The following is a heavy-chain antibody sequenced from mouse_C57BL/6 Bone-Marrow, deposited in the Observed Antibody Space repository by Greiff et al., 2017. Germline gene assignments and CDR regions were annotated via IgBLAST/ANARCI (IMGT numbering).Heavy chain of an antibody. Sequence: EVQLQQSGAELVRPGASVKLSCTASGFNIKDDYMHWVKQRPEQGLEWIGWIDPENGDTEYASKFQGKATITADTSSNTAYLQLSSLTSEDSAVYYCARCCSSYVDWYFDVWGTGTTVTVSS. V-gene: IGHV14-4*01. J-gene: IGHJ1*03. CDR1: GFNIKDDY. CDR2: IDPENGDT. D-gene: IGHD1-1*01. CDR3: ARCCSSYVDWYFDV.